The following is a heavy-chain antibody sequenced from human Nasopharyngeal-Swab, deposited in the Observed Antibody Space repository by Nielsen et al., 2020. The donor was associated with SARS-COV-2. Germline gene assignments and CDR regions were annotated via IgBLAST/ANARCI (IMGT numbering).Heavy chain of an antibody. J-gene: IGHJ2*01. Sequence: GGSLRLSCAASGFTFSAYDMNWVRQAPGKGLEWVSYISSTGSTINYAGSVKGRVTISRDNARNSLYLQMNSLRAEDTAVYYCARDGNLRTVRYFDLWGRGSLVTVSS. CDR1: GFTFSAYD. D-gene: IGHD4-17*01. CDR3: ARDGNLRTVRYFDL. CDR2: ISSTGSTI. V-gene: IGHV3-48*03.